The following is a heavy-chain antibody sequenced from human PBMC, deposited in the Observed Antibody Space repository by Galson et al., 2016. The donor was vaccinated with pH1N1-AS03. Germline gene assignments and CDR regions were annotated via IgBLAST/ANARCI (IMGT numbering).Heavy chain of an antibody. J-gene: IGHJ4*02. Sequence: SLRLSCAASGFTFSSCWMTWVRQAPGKGLEWVANIKQDGSVEYYVDSVKGRFTISRDNAKNSLYLQMNSLRDEDTAVYYCARAVGGGDSFWGQGTLVTVSA. CDR2: IKQDGSVE. CDR3: ARAVGGGDSF. CDR1: GFTFSSCW. D-gene: IGHD4-23*01. V-gene: IGHV3-7*01.